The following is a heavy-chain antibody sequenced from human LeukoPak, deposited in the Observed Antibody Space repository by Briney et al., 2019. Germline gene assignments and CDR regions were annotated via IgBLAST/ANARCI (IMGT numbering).Heavy chain of an antibody. D-gene: IGHD3-9*01. CDR1: GFTFSDYA. CDR2: IFGRGGGT. Sequence: GGSLRLSCAASGFTFSDYAMRWVRQTPEKGLEWVSSIFGRGGGTYYTASVRGRLTISRDDSKSTIYLQMNSLRAEDTAIYYCARYIGGSSYILALEYWGQGTLVTVSS. CDR3: ARYIGGSSYILALEY. J-gene: IGHJ4*02. V-gene: IGHV3-23*01.